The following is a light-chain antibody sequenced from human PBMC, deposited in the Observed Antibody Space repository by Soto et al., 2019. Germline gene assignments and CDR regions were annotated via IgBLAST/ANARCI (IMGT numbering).Light chain of an antibody. J-gene: IGKJ2*01. CDR3: QQYGSSQYT. Sequence: EIELTQSPGTLSLSPGERATLSCRASHSVSSSYLAWYQQKPGQAPRLLIYGASSRATGIPDRFSGSGSGTDFTLTISRLEPEDFAVYYCQQYGSSQYTFGQGTKLEIK. CDR1: HSVSSSY. V-gene: IGKV3-20*01. CDR2: GAS.